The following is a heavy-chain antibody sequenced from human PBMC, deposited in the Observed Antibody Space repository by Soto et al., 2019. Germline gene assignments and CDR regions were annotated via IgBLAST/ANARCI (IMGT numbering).Heavy chain of an antibody. CDR1: GGSISSGGYY. V-gene: IGHV4-31*03. CDR2: IYYSGST. CDR3: ARVHPSGNDYGDYDWDY. Sequence: QVQLQESGPRLVKPSQTLSLTCTVSGGSISSGGYYWSWIRQHPGKGLEWIGYIYYSGSTYYNPSLKSRVTISVDTSKNQFSLKLSSVTAADTAVYYCARVHPSGNDYGDYDWDYWGQGTLVTVSS. J-gene: IGHJ4*02. D-gene: IGHD4-17*01.